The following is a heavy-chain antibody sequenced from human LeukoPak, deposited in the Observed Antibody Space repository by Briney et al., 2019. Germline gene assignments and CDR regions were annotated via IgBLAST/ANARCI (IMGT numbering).Heavy chain of an antibody. CDR1: GFSFSDYY. CDR3: ARANLGYYYGMDV. Sequence: GGSLRLSCAASGFSFSDYYMSWIRQAPGKGLEWVSYISRSISYTNYADSVKGRFTISRDNAKNSLCLQMNSLRAEDTAVYYCARANLGYYYGMDVWGQGTTVTVS. CDR2: ISRSISYT. V-gene: IGHV3-11*06. J-gene: IGHJ6*02.